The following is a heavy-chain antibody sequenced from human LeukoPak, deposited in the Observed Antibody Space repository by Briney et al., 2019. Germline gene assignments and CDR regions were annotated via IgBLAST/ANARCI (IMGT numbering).Heavy chain of an antibody. V-gene: IGHV3-73*01. CDR1: GISFSGSA. J-gene: IGHJ6*02. Sequence: GGSLELSCAASGISFSGSALHWVRQASGKGLEWVGRIRSKANSYATAYATSVKGRFTISRDDSKNTAYLQMNSLKTEDTAVYYCSRHSSYVDTAMVTEGYGMDVWGQGTTVTVSS. D-gene: IGHD5-18*01. CDR2: IRSKANSYAT. CDR3: SRHSSYVDTAMVTEGYGMDV.